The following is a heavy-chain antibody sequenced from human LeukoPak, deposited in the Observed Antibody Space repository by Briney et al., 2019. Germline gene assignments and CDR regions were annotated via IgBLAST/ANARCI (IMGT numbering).Heavy chain of an antibody. J-gene: IGHJ4*02. CDR3: AKDYGKYQILERATFDF. CDR1: GFSFSYSG. V-gene: IGHV3-30*02. D-gene: IGHD5-24*01. CDR2: VWFAESSQ. Sequence: PGGSLRLSCAASGFSFSYSGMHWVRQAPGKGLEWVAAVWFAESSQSYPDSVKGRFTISRDNSKNTVWLEMSSLRVEDTAVYYCAKDYGKYQILERATFDFWGQGTLISVSS.